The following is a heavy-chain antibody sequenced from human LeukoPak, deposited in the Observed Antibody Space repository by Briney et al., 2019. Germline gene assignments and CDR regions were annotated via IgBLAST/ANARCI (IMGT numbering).Heavy chain of an antibody. CDR3: ARGHYYDSSSYAIQILPNSGAFDI. J-gene: IGHJ3*02. V-gene: IGHV1-69*05. D-gene: IGHD3-22*01. CDR1: GGSFSSYA. CDR2: IIPIFGTA. Sequence: SVNVSCKASGGSFSSYAISWVRQPNGPRLEWMGGIIPIFGTANYEQKFQGRVTITTDESTSTAYMELSSLRSEDTAVHYCARGHYYDSSSYAIQILPNSGAFDIWGQGTMVTVSS.